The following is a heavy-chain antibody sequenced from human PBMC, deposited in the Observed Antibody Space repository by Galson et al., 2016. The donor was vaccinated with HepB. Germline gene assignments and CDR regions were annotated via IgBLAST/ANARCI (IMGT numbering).Heavy chain of an antibody. Sequence: SLRLSCAASGFTFSTYSMDWVRQAPGKGLEWISYISTSSSTIYYADSVKGRFTISRDDATNSLYLQMNSLRDDDTAVYYCAGVPSGKRLDYWGQGTLVTVSS. CDR3: AGVPSGKRLDY. D-gene: IGHD4-23*01. CDR2: ISTSSSTI. CDR1: GFTFSTYS. J-gene: IGHJ4*02. V-gene: IGHV3-48*02.